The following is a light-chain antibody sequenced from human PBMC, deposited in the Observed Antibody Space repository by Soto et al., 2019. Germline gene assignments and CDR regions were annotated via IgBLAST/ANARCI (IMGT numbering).Light chain of an antibody. CDR1: QSVSSSY. V-gene: IGKV3-20*01. CDR3: QQSGSSPWT. Sequence: VLTLSQSTRSLSPGGVATLSCRASQSVSSSYLAWYQQKPGQAPRLLIYGASSRATGIPDRFSGSGSGTDFTLTISRLEPEDFAVYYCQQSGSSPWTFGQGTKVDTK. CDR2: GAS. J-gene: IGKJ1*01.